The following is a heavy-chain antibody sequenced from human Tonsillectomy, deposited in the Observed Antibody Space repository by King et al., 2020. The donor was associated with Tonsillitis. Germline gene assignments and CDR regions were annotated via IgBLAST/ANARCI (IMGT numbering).Heavy chain of an antibody. D-gene: IGHD3-3*01. CDR1: GGSISSGSYY. V-gene: IGHV4-61*02. J-gene: IGHJ4*02. CDR2: IYTSGST. CDR3: ARDQSIFGVANTLFDY. Sequence: QLQESGPGLVKPSQTLSLTCTVSGGSISSGSYYWSWIRQPAGKGLEWIGRIYTSGSTHYNPSLNSRVTMSVDTPKNQFSLKLSSVTAADTAVYYCARDQSIFGVANTLFDYWGQGTLVTVSS.